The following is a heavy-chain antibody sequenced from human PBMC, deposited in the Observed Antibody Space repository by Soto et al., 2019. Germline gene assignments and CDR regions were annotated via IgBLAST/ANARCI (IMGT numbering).Heavy chain of an antibody. Sequence: ASVKVSCKVSGYTLTELSMHWVRQAPGKGLEWMGGFDPEDGNTNYAQKLQGRVTMTTDTSTSTAYMELRSLRSDDTAVYYCARANYDFWSGYAYYYYGMDVWGQGTTVTVSS. CDR1: GYTLTELS. J-gene: IGHJ6*02. V-gene: IGHV1-24*01. CDR2: FDPEDGNT. D-gene: IGHD3-3*01. CDR3: ARANYDFWSGYAYYYYGMDV.